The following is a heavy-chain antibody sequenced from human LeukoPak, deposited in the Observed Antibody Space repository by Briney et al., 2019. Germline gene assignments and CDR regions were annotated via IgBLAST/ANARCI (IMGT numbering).Heavy chain of an antibody. CDR3: ARGPVDTAMDYGGVPDY. Sequence: GGSLRLSCAASGFTFSSYGMHWVRQAPGKGLEWVAFIRYDGSNKYYADSVKGRFTISRDNAKNSLYLQMNSLRAEDTAVYYCARGPVDTAMDYGGVPDYWGQGTLVTVSS. V-gene: IGHV3-30*02. D-gene: IGHD5-18*01. CDR1: GFTFSSYG. J-gene: IGHJ4*02. CDR2: IRYDGSNK.